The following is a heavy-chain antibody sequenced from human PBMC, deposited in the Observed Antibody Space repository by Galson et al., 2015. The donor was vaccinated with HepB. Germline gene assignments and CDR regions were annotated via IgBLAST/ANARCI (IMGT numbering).Heavy chain of an antibody. CDR1: GFTFSSYG. D-gene: IGHD6-19*01. CDR3: ARDHTLQQWLVPSYWFDP. CDR2: IWYDGSNK. J-gene: IGHJ5*02. Sequence: SLRLSCAASGFTFSSYGMHWVRQAPGKGLEWVAVIWYDGSNKYYADSVKGRFTISRDNSKNTLYLQMNSLRAEDTAVYYCARDHTLQQWLVPSYWFDPWGQGTLVTVSS. V-gene: IGHV3-33*01.